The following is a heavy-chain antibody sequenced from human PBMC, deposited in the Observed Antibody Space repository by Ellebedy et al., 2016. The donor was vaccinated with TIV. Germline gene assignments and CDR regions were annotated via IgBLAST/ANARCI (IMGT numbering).Heavy chain of an antibody. Sequence: MPSETLSLTCSVSGCSVSSTRYYWAWIRQPPGQGLDYIGSVYYSGSPYYNPSFKCRVTLSADTSKNQFSLNLRTVTAAATAVYYCTRTDPWQPIDDWGQGILVSVSS. CDR1: GCSVSSTRYY. J-gene: IGHJ4*02. V-gene: IGHV4-39*01. D-gene: IGHD2-21*02. CDR2: VYYSGSP. CDR3: TRTDPWQPIDD.